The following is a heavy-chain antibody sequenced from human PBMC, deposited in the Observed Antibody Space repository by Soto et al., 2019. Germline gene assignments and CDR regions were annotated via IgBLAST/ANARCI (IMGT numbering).Heavy chain of an antibody. D-gene: IGHD2-15*01. V-gene: IGHV1-69*02. Sequence: SVKVSCKASGGTFSSYTISWVRQAPGQGLEWMGRIIPILGIANYAQKFQGRVTITADKSTSTAYMELSSLRSEDTAVYYCARRSYCSGGSCHRPIYYYMDVWGKGTTVTVSS. CDR3: ARRSYCSGGSCHRPIYYYMDV. CDR2: IIPILGIA. CDR1: GGTFSSYT. J-gene: IGHJ6*03.